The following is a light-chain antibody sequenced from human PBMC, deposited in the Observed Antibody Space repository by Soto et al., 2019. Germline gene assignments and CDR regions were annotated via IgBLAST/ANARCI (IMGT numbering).Light chain of an antibody. CDR2: AAS. J-gene: IGKJ1*01. Sequence: EIVLTQSPATLSLSPGERATLTSRSSQNISVYLAWYRQKPGQAPRLLIDAASNRDTGIPARFSGSGSGTDFTLTISSLEPEDFAVYYCQQRNNCPPGITFGQGTKVDIK. CDR3: QQRNNCPPGIT. V-gene: IGKV3-11*01. CDR1: QNISVY.